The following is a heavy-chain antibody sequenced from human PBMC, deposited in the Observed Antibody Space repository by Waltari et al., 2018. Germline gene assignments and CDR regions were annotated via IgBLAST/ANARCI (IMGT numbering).Heavy chain of an antibody. D-gene: IGHD6-19*01. CDR1: GFTFSSYS. J-gene: IGHJ3*02. CDR3: AKDIEGGSGVDAFDI. Sequence: EVQLVESGGGLVQPGGSLRLSCAASGFTFSSYSMNWVRQAPGKGLEWVSGISWNSGSIGYADSVKGRFTISRDNAKNSLYLQMNSLRAEDTALYYCAKDIEGGSGVDAFDIWGQGTMVTVSS. V-gene: IGHV3-9*01. CDR2: ISWNSGSI.